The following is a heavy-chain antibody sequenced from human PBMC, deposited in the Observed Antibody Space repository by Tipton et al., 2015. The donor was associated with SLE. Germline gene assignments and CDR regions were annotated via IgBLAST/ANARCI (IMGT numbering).Heavy chain of an antibody. D-gene: IGHD4-17*01. Sequence: TLSLTCTVSGGSINSHFWSWIRQPPGKGLEWIGHSGSTNYNPSLKSRVTISVDTSKNQFSLKLSSVTAADTAVYYCARVAGDHDAFDIWGQGTMVTVSS. V-gene: IGHV4-59*11. CDR2: HSGST. CDR1: GGSINSHF. J-gene: IGHJ3*02. CDR3: ARVAGDHDAFDI.